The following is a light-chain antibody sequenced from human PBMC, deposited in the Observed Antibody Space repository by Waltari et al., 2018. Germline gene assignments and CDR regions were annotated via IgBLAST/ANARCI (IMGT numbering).Light chain of an antibody. V-gene: IGLV2-14*03. J-gene: IGLJ1*01. CDR1: SSDVGGYPH. CDR3: SSYTSISTFYV. Sequence: QSALTQPASVSGSPGQSITIPCTGTSSDVGGYPHVSWYQHHPGKAPKLMIQYVNKRPSGVSNRFSGSKSGNTASLTISGRQAEDEADYYCSSYTSISTFYVFGTGTKVTVL. CDR2: YVN.